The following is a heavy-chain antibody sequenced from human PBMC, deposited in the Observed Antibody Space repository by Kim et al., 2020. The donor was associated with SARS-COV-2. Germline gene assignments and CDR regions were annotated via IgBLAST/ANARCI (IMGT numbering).Heavy chain of an antibody. D-gene: IGHD1-26*01. CDR1: GFTVSSNY. CDR3: ARDFSGTGGFDY. J-gene: IGHJ4*02. CDR2: IYSGGST. V-gene: IGHV3-53*01. Sequence: GGSLRLSCAASGFTVSSNYMSWVRQAPGKGLEWVSVIYSGGSTYYADSVKGRFTISRDNSKNTLYLQMNSLRAEDTAVYYCARDFSGTGGFDYWGQGTLGTVSS.